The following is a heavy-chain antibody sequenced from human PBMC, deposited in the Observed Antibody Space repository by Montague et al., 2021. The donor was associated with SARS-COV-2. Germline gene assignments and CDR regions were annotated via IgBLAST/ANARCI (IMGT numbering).Heavy chain of an antibody. D-gene: IGHD1-14*01. CDR1: SGSIRSSDYY. Sequence: SETLSLTCSVSSGSIRSSDYYWGWIRRPPGKELEWIGNIYYSGTTFYNPSLKSRVTISIDTSKNHLSLRLSSVTAADTAVYYCARGILRVVTTSFDTWGQGTLVTVSS. V-gene: IGHV4-39*02. CDR2: IYYSGTT. J-gene: IGHJ5*02. CDR3: ARGILRVVTTSFDT.